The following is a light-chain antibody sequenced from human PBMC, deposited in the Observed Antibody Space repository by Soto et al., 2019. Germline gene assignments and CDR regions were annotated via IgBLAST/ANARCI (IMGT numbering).Light chain of an antibody. J-gene: IGLJ3*02. Sequence: QSVLTQPPSVSGAPGQRVTISCTGSDSNIGADYDVHWYQHLPGAAPKLLIYDSNKRPSGVPDRFSGSKSGTSASLAITGLQAEDEAVYYCQSPDNSVMSASRVFGGGTKLTVL. CDR2: DSN. CDR3: QSPDNSVMSASRV. CDR1: DSNIGADYD. V-gene: IGLV1-40*01.